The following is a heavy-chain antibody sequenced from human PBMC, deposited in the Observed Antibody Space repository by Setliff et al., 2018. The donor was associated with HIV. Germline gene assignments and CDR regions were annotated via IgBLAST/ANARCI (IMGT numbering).Heavy chain of an antibody. CDR3: ARGGAGYYYYGMDV. V-gene: IGHV1-2*05. CDR2: ISPNSGGT. D-gene: IGHD6-19*01. J-gene: IGHJ6*02. Sequence: ASVKVSCKASGYTFTGYDMHWVRQAPGQGLEWMGRISPNSGGTNYAQKFQGRVTMTRDTSISTAYMELSRLRSDDTVVYYCARGGAGYYYYGMDVLGQGTTVHVSS. CDR1: GYTFTGYD.